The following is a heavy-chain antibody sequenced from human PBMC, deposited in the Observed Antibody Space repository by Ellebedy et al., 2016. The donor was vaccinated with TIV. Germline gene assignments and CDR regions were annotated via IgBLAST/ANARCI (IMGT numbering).Heavy chain of an antibody. V-gene: IGHV3-30*18. D-gene: IGHD2-15*01. Sequence: PGGSLRLSCAASGFTFSSYGMHWVRQAPGKGLEWVAVISFDGSNKNYADSVKGRFTISRDNSKNTLYLQMNSLRVEDTALYYCAKDRGYCHNNNCYFNDYWGQGTLVTVSS. J-gene: IGHJ4*02. CDR2: ISFDGSNK. CDR1: GFTFSSYG. CDR3: AKDRGYCHNNNCYFNDY.